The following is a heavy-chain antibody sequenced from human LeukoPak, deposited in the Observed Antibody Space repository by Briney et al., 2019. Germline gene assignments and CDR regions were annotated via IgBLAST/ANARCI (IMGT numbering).Heavy chain of an antibody. CDR3: AGGTRARWGFDI. CDR2: IYYSGST. J-gene: IGHJ3*02. D-gene: IGHD7-27*01. CDR1: GGSISSYY. V-gene: IGHV4-59*12. Sequence: SETLSLTCTVSGGSISSYYWSWIRQPPGKGLEWIGYIYYSGSTNYNPSLKSRVTISVDTSKNQFSLKLSSVTAADTAVYYCAGGTRARWGFDIWGQGTMVTVSS.